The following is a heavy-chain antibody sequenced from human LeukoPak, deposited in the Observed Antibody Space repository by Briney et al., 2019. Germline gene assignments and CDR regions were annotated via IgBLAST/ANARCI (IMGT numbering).Heavy chain of an antibody. CDR2: ITSSGNTI. CDR3: ARGSPGY. CDR1: GFTFTNYE. J-gene: IGHJ4*02. V-gene: IGHV3-48*03. Sequence: PGGSLRLSCAASGFTFTNYEMNGVRQAPGKGMGWVSYITSSGNTIYYVNSVKGRFTISRENAKHSRYLQMNSLRAEPTAVYYCARGSPGYWGQGTLVTVSS.